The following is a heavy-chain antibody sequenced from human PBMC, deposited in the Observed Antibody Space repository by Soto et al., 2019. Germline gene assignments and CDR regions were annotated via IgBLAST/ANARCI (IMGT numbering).Heavy chain of an antibody. Sequence: PGGSLRLSCAASGFTFSSYAMSWVRQAPGKGLEWVSAISGSGGSTYYADSVKGRFTISRDNSKNTLYLQMNSLRAEDTAVYYYAKDSTGFYGSNWFDPWGQGTLVTVSS. V-gene: IGHV3-23*01. CDR2: ISGSGGST. D-gene: IGHD4-17*01. J-gene: IGHJ5*02. CDR1: GFTFSSYA. CDR3: AKDSTGFYGSNWFDP.